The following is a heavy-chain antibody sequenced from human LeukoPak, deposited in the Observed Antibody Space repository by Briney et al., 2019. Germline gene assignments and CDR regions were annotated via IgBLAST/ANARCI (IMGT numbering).Heavy chain of an antibody. Sequence: SETLSLTCAVYGGSFSDYYWTWIRQPPGKGLEWIGEINHSGRTNYNPSLKSRVISVGTSKIQFSLKLISVTTADTAVYYCTRAAGYSDSWGQGTLVTVSS. CDR2: INHSGRT. CDR1: GGSFSDYY. V-gene: IGHV4-34*01. J-gene: IGHJ4*02. D-gene: IGHD5-12*01. CDR3: TRAAGYSDS.